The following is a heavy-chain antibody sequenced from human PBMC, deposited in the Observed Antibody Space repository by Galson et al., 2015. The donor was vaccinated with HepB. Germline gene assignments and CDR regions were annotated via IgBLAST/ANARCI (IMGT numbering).Heavy chain of an antibody. CDR1: GYTFTSYG. J-gene: IGHJ4*02. CDR2: ISAYNGNT. V-gene: IGHV1-18*01. D-gene: IGHD3-22*01. Sequence: SVKVSCKASGYTFTSYGISWVRQAPGQGLEWMGWISAYNGNTNYAQKLQGRVTMTTDTSTSTAYMELRSLRSDDTAVYYCARGKYYYDSSGYAGDYWGQGTLVTVSS. CDR3: ARGKYYYDSSGYAGDY.